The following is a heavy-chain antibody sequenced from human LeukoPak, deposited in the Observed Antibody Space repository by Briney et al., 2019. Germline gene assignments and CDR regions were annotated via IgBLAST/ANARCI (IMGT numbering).Heavy chain of an antibody. Sequence: ASVKVSCKASGYTFINYDINWVRQATGQGLEWLGWMNPKSGKTGYAHNLQGRVTMTRNISISTAYMELSSPRSEDTAIYYCARGRRAGTSGFYLLDAFDMWGQGTMVTVSS. D-gene: IGHD3-22*01. CDR3: ARGRRAGTSGFYLLDAFDM. J-gene: IGHJ3*02. CDR2: MNPKSGKT. CDR1: GYTFINYD. V-gene: IGHV1-8*01.